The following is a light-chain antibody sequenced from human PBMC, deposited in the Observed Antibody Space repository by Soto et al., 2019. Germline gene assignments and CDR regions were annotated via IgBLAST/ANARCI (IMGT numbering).Light chain of an antibody. J-gene: IGKJ1*01. CDR2: DAS. Sequence: DIQMTQSPSTLSASVGDRVTIRFRASQRISSWVAWYQQKPGKSPKRLMYDASSLESGVPPRFSPSGSGTEFTLTINRLQPDDFATYYCQQYNSFSHNFGQGTKVDIK. V-gene: IGKV1-5*01. CDR1: QRISSW. CDR3: QQYNSFSHN.